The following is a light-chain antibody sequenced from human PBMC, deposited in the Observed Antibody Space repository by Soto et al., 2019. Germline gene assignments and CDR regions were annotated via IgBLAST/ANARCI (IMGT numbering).Light chain of an antibody. CDR1: SSDVGLYDY. V-gene: IGLV2-14*01. CDR2: AVS. J-gene: IGLJ1*01. CDR3: SSYTSDSSYV. Sequence: QSALSPPASVSGTAGQSITISCTGTSSDVGLYDYVSWYQQHPGKAAQLMIYAVSNRPSGVSNRFSASKSGTTASLFISGLQAEDEADYYCSSYTSDSSYVFGSGTKVTVL.